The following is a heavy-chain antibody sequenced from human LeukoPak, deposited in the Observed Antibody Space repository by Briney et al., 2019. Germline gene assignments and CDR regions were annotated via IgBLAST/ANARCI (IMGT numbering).Heavy chain of an antibody. Sequence: SETLSLTCTVSGGSISGYYWSWIRQPAGKGLEWIGRIYTRGSTNYNPSLTSRVTMSVDTSKNQFSLKLSSVTAADTAVYYCARWGDLFSDAFDIWGQGTMVTVSS. V-gene: IGHV4-4*07. J-gene: IGHJ3*02. D-gene: IGHD2-21*02. CDR3: ARWGDLFSDAFDI. CDR2: IYTRGST. CDR1: GGSISGYY.